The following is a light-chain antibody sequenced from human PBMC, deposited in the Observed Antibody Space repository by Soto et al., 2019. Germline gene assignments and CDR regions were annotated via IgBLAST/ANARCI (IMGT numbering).Light chain of an antibody. J-gene: IGLJ2*01. Sequence: QSVLTQPPSVSAAPGQKVTISCSGSSSNIGNNYVSWYQQLPGTAPKLLIYDNNKRPSGIPDRFSGSKSGTSGTLDITGLQTGDEADYYCATWDGSRPADVFGGGTKLTVL. CDR3: ATWDGSRPADV. CDR1: SSNIGNNY. V-gene: IGLV1-51*01. CDR2: DNN.